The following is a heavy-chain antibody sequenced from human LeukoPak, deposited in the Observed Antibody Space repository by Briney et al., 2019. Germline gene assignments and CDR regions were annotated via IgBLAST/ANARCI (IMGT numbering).Heavy chain of an antibody. CDR3: ARFLGRITISGVVPYGMDV. Sequence: GGSLRLSCTASGVTFSSYAMSWVRQAPGQGLEWVSLIYSAGGTYYTDSVKGRFTISRHSSKNTLYLQMNSLRGEDTAVYYCARFLGRITISGVVPYGMDVWGQGTTVTVSS. J-gene: IGHJ6*02. D-gene: IGHD3-3*01. V-gene: IGHV3-53*04. CDR1: GVTFSSYA. CDR2: IYSAGGT.